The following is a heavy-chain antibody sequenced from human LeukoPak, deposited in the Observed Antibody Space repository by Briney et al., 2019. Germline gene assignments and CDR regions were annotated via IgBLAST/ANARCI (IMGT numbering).Heavy chain of an antibody. CDR1: GFTFSSYA. Sequence: PGGSLRFSCAASGFTFSSYAMSWVRQAPGKGLEWVSSISGSGGRTYYADSVKGRFTISRDNSKNTLYLQMNSLRAEDTAVYYCASDPDYGDMDYWGQGTLVTVSS. D-gene: IGHD4-17*01. J-gene: IGHJ4*02. CDR2: ISGSGGRT. CDR3: ASDPDYGDMDY. V-gene: IGHV3-23*01.